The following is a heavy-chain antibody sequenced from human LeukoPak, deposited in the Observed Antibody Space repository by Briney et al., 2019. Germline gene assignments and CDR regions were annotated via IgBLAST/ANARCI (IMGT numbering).Heavy chain of an antibody. CDR3: AKARDGYNYGHH. CDR2: IWYDGSRK. D-gene: IGHD5-24*01. V-gene: IGHV3-33*03. J-gene: IGHJ4*02. CDR1: GLTFSNYG. Sequence: GGSLRLSCVGSGLTFSNYGMHWVRQGPGKGLEWVALIWYDGSRKFYSDSVRGRFTISRDNSKNTLYLEMDSLRDEDTAKYYCAKARDGYNYGHHWGQGTLVTVSS.